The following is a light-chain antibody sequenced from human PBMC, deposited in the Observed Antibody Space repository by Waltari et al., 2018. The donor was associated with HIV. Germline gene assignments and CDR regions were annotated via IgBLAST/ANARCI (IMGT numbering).Light chain of an antibody. V-gene: IGKV1-27*01. CDR2: SAS. CDR1: QDISNY. CDR3: QRTYTAP. Sequence: DIQLTQSPSSLSASVGDRVTITCRVSQDISNYLNWYRQKPGKVPKLLIYSASNLQSGVPSRFSGSGSGTDFTLTISSLQPEDVATYYGQRTYTAPFGPGTTVDIK. J-gene: IGKJ3*01.